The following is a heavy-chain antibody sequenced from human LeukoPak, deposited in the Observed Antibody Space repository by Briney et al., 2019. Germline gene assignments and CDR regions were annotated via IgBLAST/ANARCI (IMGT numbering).Heavy chain of an antibody. CDR1: GFTFSSYS. D-gene: IGHD1-26*01. J-gene: IGHJ4*02. Sequence: NPGGSLRLSCAASGFTFSSYSMNWVRQAPGEGLEWVSSISSSSSYTYYADSVKGRFTISRDNAKNSLYLQMNSLRAEDTAVYYCARDVMGVFDYWGQGTLVTVSS. CDR3: ARDVMGVFDY. CDR2: ISSSSSYT. V-gene: IGHV3-21*01.